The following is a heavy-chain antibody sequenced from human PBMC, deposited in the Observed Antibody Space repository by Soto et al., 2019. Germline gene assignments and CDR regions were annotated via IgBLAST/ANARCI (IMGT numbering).Heavy chain of an antibody. J-gene: IGHJ4*02. CDR1: GGSISSSSYY. D-gene: IGHD3-9*01. CDR2: IYYSGST. Sequence: SETLSLTCTVSGGSISSSSYYWGWIRQPPGKGLEWIGSIYYSGSTYYNPSLKSRVTISVDTSKNQFSLKLSSVTAADTAVYYCARHFYDILTGYPEPLYFDYWGQGTLVTVPS. V-gene: IGHV4-39*01. CDR3: ARHFYDILTGYPEPLYFDY.